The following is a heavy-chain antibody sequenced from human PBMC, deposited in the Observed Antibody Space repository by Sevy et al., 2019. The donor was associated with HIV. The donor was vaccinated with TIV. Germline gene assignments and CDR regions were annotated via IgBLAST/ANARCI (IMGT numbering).Heavy chain of an antibody. J-gene: IGHJ3*02. CDR1: GFTFDDYA. CDR3: AKDLHSSGYYADAFDI. Sequence: GGSLRLSCAASGFTFDDYAMHWVRQTPGKGLEWVSGISWNSGSIGYADSVKGRFTISRDNAKNSLYLQMNSLRAEDTALYYCAKDLHSSGYYADAFDIWGQGTMVTVSS. V-gene: IGHV3-9*01. D-gene: IGHD3-22*01. CDR2: ISWNSGSI.